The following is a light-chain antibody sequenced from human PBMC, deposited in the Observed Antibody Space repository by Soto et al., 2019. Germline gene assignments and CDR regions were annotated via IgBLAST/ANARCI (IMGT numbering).Light chain of an antibody. CDR2: GTS. CDR3: PQDYDYPRT. Sequence: AIQMTQSPSSLSASVGDRVTITCRASQGIRSDLGWYQQRPGEAPKLLIYGTSSLQSGVPSRFSGSGSGTDFTLTISRLHPEDFETYDGPQDYDYPRTFGQGTKVDIK. CDR1: QGIRSD. J-gene: IGKJ1*01. V-gene: IGKV1-6*01.